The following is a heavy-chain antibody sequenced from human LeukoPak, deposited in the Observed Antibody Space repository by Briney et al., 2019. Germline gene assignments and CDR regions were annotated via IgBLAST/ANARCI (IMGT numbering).Heavy chain of an antibody. J-gene: IGHJ4*02. CDR1: GDSISSPTYY. CDR2: IYYSGSN. V-gene: IGHV4-39*01. Sequence: PSETLSLTCTVSGDSISSPTYYWGWIRQPPGKGLEWIGTIYYSGSNYNNLSLKSRVTISVDASKNHFSLRLSSVTAADTAVYYCARLKTAAGTKYFDYWGQGTLVTVSS. CDR3: ARLKTAAGTKYFDY. D-gene: IGHD6-13*01.